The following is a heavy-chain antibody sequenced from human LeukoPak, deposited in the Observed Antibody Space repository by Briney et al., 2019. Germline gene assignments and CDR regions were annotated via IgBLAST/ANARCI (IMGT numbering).Heavy chain of an antibody. CDR1: GYTLTELS. J-gene: IGHJ5*02. V-gene: IGHV1-24*01. CDR2: FDPEDGET. Sequence: ASVKVSCKVSGYTLTELSMHWVRQAPGKGLEWMGGFDPEDGETIYAQKFQGRVTMTEDTSTDTAYIELSSLRSEDTAVYYCAVVTRASYWFDPWGQGTLVTVSS. CDR3: AVVTRASYWFDP. D-gene: IGHD4-23*01.